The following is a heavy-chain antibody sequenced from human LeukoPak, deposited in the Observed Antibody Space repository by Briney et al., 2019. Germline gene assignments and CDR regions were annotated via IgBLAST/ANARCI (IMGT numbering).Heavy chain of an antibody. V-gene: IGHV4-39*01. CDR3: ARSKATYAPTHNWFGP. CDR1: GGSITSSLSD. D-gene: IGHD4-11*01. J-gene: IGHJ5*02. Sequence: PSETLSLTCSVSGGSITSSLSDCGWIRQPPGKGLEWIGSIYYSGSTYYSPSLKSRVTISVDTSKNQFSLKLSSVTAADTAEYYCARSKATYAPTHNWFGPWGQGILVTVSS. CDR2: IYYSGST.